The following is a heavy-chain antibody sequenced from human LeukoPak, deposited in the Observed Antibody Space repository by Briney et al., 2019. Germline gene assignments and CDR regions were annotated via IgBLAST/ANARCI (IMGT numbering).Heavy chain of an antibody. CDR3: AKRGVVIRVILVGFHKEAYYFDS. D-gene: IGHD3-22*01. Sequence: PGGSLRLSCAASGFTFSSYAMHWVRQAPGKGLEWVAGIGDSGGRTNYADSVKGRFTISRDNPKNTLYLQMNSLRAEDTAVYFCAKRGVVIRVILVGFHKEAYYFDSWGQGALVTVSS. CDR1: GFTFSSYA. CDR2: IGDSGGRT. J-gene: IGHJ4*02. V-gene: IGHV3-23*01.